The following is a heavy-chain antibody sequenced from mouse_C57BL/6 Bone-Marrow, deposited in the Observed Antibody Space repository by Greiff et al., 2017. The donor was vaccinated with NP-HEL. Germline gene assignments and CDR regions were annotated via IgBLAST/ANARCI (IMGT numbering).Heavy chain of an antibody. CDR3: AREGYYDYDY. Sequence: VQLNQSGAELVKPGASVKLSCKASGYTFTSYWMQWVKQRPGQGLEWIGEIDPSDSYTNYNQKFKGKATLTVDTSSSTAYMQLSSLTSEDSAVYYCAREGYYDYDYWGQGTTLTVSS. V-gene: IGHV1-50*01. D-gene: IGHD2-4*01. CDR1: GYTFTSYW. CDR2: IDPSDSYT. J-gene: IGHJ2*01.